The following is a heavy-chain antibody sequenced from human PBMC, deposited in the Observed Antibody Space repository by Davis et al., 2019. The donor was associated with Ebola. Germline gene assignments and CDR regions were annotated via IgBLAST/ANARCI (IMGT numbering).Heavy chain of an antibody. CDR3: ARGRDYYDSSGYSPFSWFDP. CDR2: VYGGTGDT. D-gene: IGHD3-22*01. CDR1: GYTFTSYG. Sequence: AASVKVSCKASGYTFTSYGISWVRQAPGQRLEWMGWVYGGTGDTKYSEKLQGRVTITTDTSASTAYMELSSLRSEDTAVYYCARGRDYYDSSGYSPFSWFDPWGQGTLVTVSS. V-gene: IGHV1-18*04. J-gene: IGHJ5*02.